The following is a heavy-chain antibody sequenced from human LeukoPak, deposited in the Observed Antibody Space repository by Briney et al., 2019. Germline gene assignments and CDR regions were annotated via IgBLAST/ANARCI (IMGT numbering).Heavy chain of an antibody. Sequence: SETLSLTCTVSGGSISSGGYYWSWIRQHPGKGLEWIGYIYYSGSTYYNPSLKSRVTISVDTSKNQSSLKLSSVTAADTAVYYCARAGDSSSYFDYWGQGTLVTVSS. CDR2: IYYSGST. CDR3: ARAGDSSSYFDY. J-gene: IGHJ4*02. V-gene: IGHV4-31*03. CDR1: GGSISSGGYY. D-gene: IGHD6-6*01.